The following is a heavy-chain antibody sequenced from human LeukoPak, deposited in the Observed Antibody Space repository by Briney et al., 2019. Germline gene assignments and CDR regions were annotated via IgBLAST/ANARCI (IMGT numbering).Heavy chain of an antibody. CDR2: ISSSGSTI. V-gene: IGHV3-48*01. J-gene: IGHJ4*02. D-gene: IGHD3-9*01. CDR1: GFTFSSYS. Sequence: PGGSLRLSCAASGFTFSSYSMNWVRQAPGKGLEWVSYISSSGSTIYYADSVKSRFTISRDNAKNSLYLQMNSLRAEDTAVYYCARGSAYLTGYYYFDYWGQGTLVTVSS. CDR3: ARGSAYLTGYYYFDY.